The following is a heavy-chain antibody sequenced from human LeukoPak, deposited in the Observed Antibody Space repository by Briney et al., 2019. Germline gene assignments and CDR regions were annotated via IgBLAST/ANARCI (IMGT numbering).Heavy chain of an antibody. CDR2: INPNSGGT. V-gene: IGHV1-2*02. CDR3: ARDKSHDYGDYDY. J-gene: IGHJ4*02. D-gene: IGHD4-17*01. CDR1: GYTFTCYY. Sequence: SSVKVSCKASGYTFTCYYMLWVRQAPGQGLEWMGWINPNSGGTNYAQKFQGRVTMTRDTSISTAYMELSRLRSDDTAVYYCARDKSHDYGDYDYWGQGTLVTVSS.